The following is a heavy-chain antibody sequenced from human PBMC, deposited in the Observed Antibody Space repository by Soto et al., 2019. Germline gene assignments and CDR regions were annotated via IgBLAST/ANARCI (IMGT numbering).Heavy chain of an antibody. Sequence: ESGGGVVQPGRSLRLSCAASGFTFSSSAMHWVRQAPGKGLEWVAVISYDGSNKYYADSVKGRFTISRDNSKNTLYLQMNSLRAEDTAVYYCAREPVIDPPSDDGMDVWGQGTTVTVSS. CDR1: GFTFSSSA. V-gene: IGHV3-30-3*01. D-gene: IGHD2-21*01. CDR3: AREPVIDPPSDDGMDV. J-gene: IGHJ6*02. CDR2: ISYDGSNK.